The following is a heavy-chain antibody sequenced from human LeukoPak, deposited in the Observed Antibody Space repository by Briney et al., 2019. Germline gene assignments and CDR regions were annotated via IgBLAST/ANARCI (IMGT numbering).Heavy chain of an antibody. CDR3: ASFGAYYYGSGSNY. CDR2: ISSSSSYI. J-gene: IGHJ4*02. D-gene: IGHD3-10*01. Sequence: NPGGSLRLSCAASGFTFSSYSMNWVRQAPGKGLEWVSSISSSSSYIYYADSVKGRFTISRDNAKNSLYLQMNSLRAEDTAVYYCASFGAYYYGSGSNYWGQGTLVTVSS. CDR1: GFTFSSYS. V-gene: IGHV3-21*01.